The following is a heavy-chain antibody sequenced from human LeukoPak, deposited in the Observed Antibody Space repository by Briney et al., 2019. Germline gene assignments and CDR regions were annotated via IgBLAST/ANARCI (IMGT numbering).Heavy chain of an antibody. CDR2: ITSTSGST. CDR3: ARVIGSYGDSAY. Sequence: GGSLRLSCAASGFTFRSFSMNWVRQAPGKGLEWISYITSTSGSTYYADSVKGRFTISRDNAKNSLYLQMDSLRDEDTAVYYCARVIGSYGDSAYWGRGTLVTVSS. J-gene: IGHJ4*02. V-gene: IGHV3-48*02. CDR1: GFTFRSFS. D-gene: IGHD4-17*01.